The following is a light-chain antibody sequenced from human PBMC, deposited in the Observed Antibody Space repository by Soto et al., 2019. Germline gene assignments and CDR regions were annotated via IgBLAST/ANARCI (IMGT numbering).Light chain of an antibody. V-gene: IGLV2-14*03. J-gene: IGLJ2*01. Sequence: QSALTQPASVSGSPGQSITISCTGTSSDVGGYNYVSWYQLHPGKPPKLMIYDASIRPSGVSNRFSGSKSGNTASLTISGLQAEDETDYYFSSYTSSSSVVFGGGTKLTVL. CDR3: SSYTSSSSVV. CDR2: DAS. CDR1: SSDVGGYNY.